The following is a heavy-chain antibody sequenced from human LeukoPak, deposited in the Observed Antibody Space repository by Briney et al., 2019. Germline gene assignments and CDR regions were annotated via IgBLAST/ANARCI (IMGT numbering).Heavy chain of an antibody. CDR1: GGSISSYH. Sequence: KSSETLSLTCTVSGGSISSYHWSWIRQPPGKGLEWIGYIYYSGSTYYNPSLKSRVTISVDTSKNQFSLKLSSVTAADTAVYYCARDGRGYSGYGPRLDAFDIWGQGTMVTVSS. D-gene: IGHD5-12*01. V-gene: IGHV4-59*12. CDR2: IYYSGST. J-gene: IGHJ3*02. CDR3: ARDGRGYSGYGPRLDAFDI.